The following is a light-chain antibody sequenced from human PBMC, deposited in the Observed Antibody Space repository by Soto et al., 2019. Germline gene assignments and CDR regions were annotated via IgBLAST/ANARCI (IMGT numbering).Light chain of an antibody. CDR1: QSVSSN. Sequence: EIAMTQAPATLSVSPGERVTLSCRASQSVSSNLALYQQKPGLAPRLLIYGASTRATGIPARFSGSGSGTEFTLTISSLQSEDLVVYYCQQYNNWPRTFGQGTKV. V-gene: IGKV3-15*01. CDR2: GAS. CDR3: QQYNNWPRT. J-gene: IGKJ1*01.